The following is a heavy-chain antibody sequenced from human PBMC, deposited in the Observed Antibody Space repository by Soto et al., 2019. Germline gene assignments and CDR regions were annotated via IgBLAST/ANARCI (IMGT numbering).Heavy chain of an antibody. CDR3: AKGYSSSWYVSDYFDY. J-gene: IGHJ4*02. CDR1: GFTFSSYA. D-gene: IGHD6-13*01. CDR2: ISGSGGST. Sequence: GGSLRLSCAASGFTFSSYAMSWVRQAPGKGLEWVSAISGSGGSTYYADSVKGRFTISRDNSKNTLYLQMNSLRAEDTAVYYCAKGYSSSWYVSDYFDYWGQGTLVTVSS. V-gene: IGHV3-23*01.